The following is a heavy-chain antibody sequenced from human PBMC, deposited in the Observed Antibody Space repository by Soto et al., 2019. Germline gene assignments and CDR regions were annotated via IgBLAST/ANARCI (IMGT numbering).Heavy chain of an antibody. CDR1: GFTFTSSA. D-gene: IGHD3-3*01. CDR3: AAPLRSDAFDI. J-gene: IGHJ3*02. CDR2: IVVGSGNT. V-gene: IGHV1-58*01. Sequence: SVKVSCKASGFTFTSSAVQWVRQARGQRLEWIGWIVVGSGNTNYAQKFQERVTTTRDMSTSTAYMELSSLRSEDTAVYYCAAPLRSDAFDIWGQGTMVTVSS.